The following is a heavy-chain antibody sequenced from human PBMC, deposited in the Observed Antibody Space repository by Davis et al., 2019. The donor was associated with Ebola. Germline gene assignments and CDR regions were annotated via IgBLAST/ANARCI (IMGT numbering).Heavy chain of an antibody. J-gene: IGHJ5*02. Sequence: PSETLSLTCLVSGGPISSPFWTWIRQSPGKGLEWIGYIHPSGNTNYNPSFKSRVTVSLDASKSQSSLKLSSVTAADTAIYYCANRMTWGQGTLVTVSS. CDR2: IHPSGNT. CDR3: ANRMT. CDR1: GGPISSPF. V-gene: IGHV4-59*11. D-gene: IGHD1-14*01.